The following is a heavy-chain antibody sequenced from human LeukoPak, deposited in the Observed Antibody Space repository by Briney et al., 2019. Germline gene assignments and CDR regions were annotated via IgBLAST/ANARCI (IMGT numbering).Heavy chain of an antibody. CDR1: GFTFDDYA. V-gene: IGHV3-9*01. CDR3: AKDISSGAAAGGDY. Sequence: PGGSLRLSCAASGFTFDDYAMHWARQAPGKGLEWVSGISWNSGSIGYADSVKGRFTISRDNAKNSLYLQMNSLRAEDTALYYCAKDISSGAAAGGDYWGQGTLVTVSS. D-gene: IGHD6-13*01. J-gene: IGHJ4*02. CDR2: ISWNSGSI.